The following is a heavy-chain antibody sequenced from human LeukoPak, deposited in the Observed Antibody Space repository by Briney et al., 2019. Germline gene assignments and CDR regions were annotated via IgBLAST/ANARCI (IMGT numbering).Heavy chain of an antibody. V-gene: IGHV3-23*01. CDR2: ISGSGGST. J-gene: IGHJ4*02. D-gene: IGHD3-10*01. CDR1: GFTFSSYA. CDR3: AKDGSGRYRPDLFDY. Sequence: TGGSLRLSCAASGFTFSSYAMSWVRQAPGKGLEWVSAISGSGGSTYYADSVKGRFTISRDNSKNTLYLQMNSLRAEDTAVYYCAKDGSGRYRPDLFDYWGQGTLVTVSS.